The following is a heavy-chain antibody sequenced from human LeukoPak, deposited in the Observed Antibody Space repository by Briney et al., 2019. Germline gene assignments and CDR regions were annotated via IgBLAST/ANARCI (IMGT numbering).Heavy chain of an antibody. CDR1: GYSLNTYG. CDR2: ISSYNRIT. V-gene: IGHV1-18*01. Sequence: ASVTVSCKASGYSLNTYGVSWVRQAPGQGLEWIGWISSYNRITNYAQKFRGRVTVTTDTSTDTTYMELRSLRSDDTAVYYCANVAKGRYFFYYMDVWGKGTTVTVSS. CDR3: ANVAKGRYFFYYMDV. J-gene: IGHJ6*03.